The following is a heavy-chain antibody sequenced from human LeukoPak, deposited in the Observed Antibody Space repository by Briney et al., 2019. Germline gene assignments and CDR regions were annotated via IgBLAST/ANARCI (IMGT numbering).Heavy chain of an antibody. CDR2: VIPILGIA. J-gene: IGHJ4*02. D-gene: IGHD5-24*01. Sequence: ALVKVSCKASGGTFSSYAISWVRQAPGQGLEWMGRVIPILGIANYAQKFQGRVTITADKSTSTAYMELSSLRSEDTAVYYCTSGGYNRRYFDYWGQGTLVTVSS. CDR1: GGTFSSYA. V-gene: IGHV1-69*04. CDR3: TSGGYNRRYFDY.